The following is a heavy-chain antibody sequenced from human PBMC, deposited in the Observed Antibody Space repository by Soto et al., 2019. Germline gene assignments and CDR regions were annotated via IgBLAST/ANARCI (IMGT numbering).Heavy chain of an antibody. CDR3: AKAAESSSWSDPIANWFDP. CDR2: IIPIFGTA. CDR1: GGTFSSYA. J-gene: IGHJ5*02. Sequence: ASVKVSCKASGGTFSSYAISWVRQAPGQGLEWMGGIIPIFGTANYAQKFQGRVTITADESTSTAYMELSSLRSEDTAVYYCAKAAESSSWSDPIANWFDPWGQGTLVTVSS. D-gene: IGHD6-13*01. V-gene: IGHV1-69*13.